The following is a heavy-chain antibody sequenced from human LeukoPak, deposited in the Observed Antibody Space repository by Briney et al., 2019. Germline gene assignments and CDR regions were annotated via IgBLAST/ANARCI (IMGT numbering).Heavy chain of an antibody. Sequence: GWSLRLSCAASGFTFSSYGMHWVRQAPGKGLEWVAFIRYDGSNKYYADSVKGRFAISRDNSKNTLFLQMNSLRAEDTAVYYCAEDPDYYDSSGYHFDYWGQGTLVTVSS. CDR3: AEDPDYYDSSGYHFDY. V-gene: IGHV3-30*02. J-gene: IGHJ4*02. D-gene: IGHD3-22*01. CDR2: IRYDGSNK. CDR1: GFTFSSYG.